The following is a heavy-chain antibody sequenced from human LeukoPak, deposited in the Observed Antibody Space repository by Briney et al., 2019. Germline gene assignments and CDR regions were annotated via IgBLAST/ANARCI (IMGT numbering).Heavy chain of an antibody. CDR3: ARAATVSTQNWFDP. CDR2: IYYSGST. D-gene: IGHD4-17*01. V-gene: IGHV4-31*03. J-gene: IGHJ5*02. Sequence: PSETLSLTCTVSGGSISSGGYYWSWIRQHPGKGLEWIGYIYYSGSTYYNPSLKSRVTISVDTSKNQFSLKLSSVTAADTAVYYCARAATVSTQNWFDPWGQGTLVTDSS. CDR1: GGSISSGGYY.